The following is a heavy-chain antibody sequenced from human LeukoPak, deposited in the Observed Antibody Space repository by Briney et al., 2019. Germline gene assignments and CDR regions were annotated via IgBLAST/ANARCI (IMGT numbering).Heavy chain of an antibody. CDR2: IQYDGSNE. V-gene: IGHV3-30*02. CDR1: GFTFSSYG. CDR3: ARGGSYLSAFDI. Sequence: GGSLRLSCAASGFTFSSYGMHWVRQAPGKGLEWVAYIQYDGSNEQYADSVKGRFSISRDSSKNTLYLQMNSLRAEDTAVYYCARGGSYLSAFDIWGQGTMVTVSS. D-gene: IGHD1-26*01. J-gene: IGHJ3*02.